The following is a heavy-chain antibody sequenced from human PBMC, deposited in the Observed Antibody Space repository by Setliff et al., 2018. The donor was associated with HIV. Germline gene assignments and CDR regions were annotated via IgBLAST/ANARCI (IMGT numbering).Heavy chain of an antibody. CDR1: GGSLSGYY. Sequence: SETLSLTCAVYGGSLSGYYWSWIRQAPGKGLECIGEINQRGRTRYTPSLKSRVTISVETSKNQFSRRVNSVTAADTAFYYWARGFSGDYVFTGYRDVWGKGTTVTVSS. J-gene: IGHJ6*03. V-gene: IGHV4-34*01. CDR3: ARGFSGDYVFTGYRDV. D-gene: IGHD3-3*01. CDR2: INQRGRT.